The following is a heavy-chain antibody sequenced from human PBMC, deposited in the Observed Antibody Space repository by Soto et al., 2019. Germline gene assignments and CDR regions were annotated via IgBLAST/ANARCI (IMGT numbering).Heavy chain of an antibody. CDR2: ISAYTGNT. J-gene: IGHJ4*02. Sequence: QVQLVQPGAEVKKPGASVKVSCKASGYTFSGYAMGWVRQAPGQGLEWMGWISAYTGNTDYAQKFQGRVTMTTDTSTSTAYMELRSLTSDDTAVYYCARPFGDYGDYAWSLRYWGQGTLVTVSS. CDR3: ARPFGDYGDYAWSLRY. D-gene: IGHD4-17*01. CDR1: GYTFSGYA. V-gene: IGHV1-18*01.